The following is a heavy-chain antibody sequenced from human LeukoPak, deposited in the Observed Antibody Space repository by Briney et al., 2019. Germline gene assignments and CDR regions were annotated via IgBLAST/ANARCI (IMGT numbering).Heavy chain of an antibody. CDR1: GFTFSSYS. D-gene: IGHD3-22*01. CDR2: ISSSSSYI. Sequence: GGSLRLSCAASGFTFSSYSMNWVRQAPGKGLEWVSSISSSSSYIYYEDSGKGRFTISRDNAKNSLYLQMNSLRAEDTAVYYCAREEYYYDSSGQFYYYYGMDVWGQGTTVTVS. CDR3: AREEYYYDSSGQFYYYYGMDV. J-gene: IGHJ6*02. V-gene: IGHV3-21*01.